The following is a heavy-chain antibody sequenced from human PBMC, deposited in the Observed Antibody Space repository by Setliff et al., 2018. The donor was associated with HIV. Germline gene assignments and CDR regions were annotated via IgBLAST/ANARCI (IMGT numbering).Heavy chain of an antibody. D-gene: IGHD6-19*01. V-gene: IGHV1-8*02. CDR3: AREGLVGGFDY. CDR2: MNPDSGNT. CDR1: GYTFINYD. J-gene: IGHJ4*02. Sequence: ASVKVSCKASGYTFINYDIYWVRQTTGQGLEWMGWMNPDSGNTGYAQKFQGRFTISRDNSKNTLYLQMNSLRAEDTAVYYCAREGLVGGFDYWGQGTLVTVSS.